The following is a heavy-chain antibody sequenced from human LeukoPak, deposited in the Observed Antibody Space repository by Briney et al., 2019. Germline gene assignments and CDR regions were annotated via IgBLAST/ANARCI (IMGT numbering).Heavy chain of an antibody. Sequence: PGGSLRLSCAASGFTFSSYSMNWVRQAPGKGLEWVSSISSSSSYIYYADSVKGRFTISRDNAKNSLYLQMNSLRAEDTAVYYCARALHMFRNYYYYMDVWGKGTTVTVSS. V-gene: IGHV3-21*01. CDR2: ISSSSSYI. CDR1: GFTFSSYS. CDR3: ARALHMFRNYYYYMDV. D-gene: IGHD3-10*01. J-gene: IGHJ6*03.